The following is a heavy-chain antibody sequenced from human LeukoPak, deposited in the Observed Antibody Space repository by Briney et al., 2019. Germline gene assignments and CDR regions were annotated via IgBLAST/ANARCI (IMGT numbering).Heavy chain of an antibody. D-gene: IGHD2-2*01. V-gene: IGHV4-59*01. CDR2: IHHTGDT. J-gene: IGHJ3*02. CDR1: GGSINSDY. Sequence: PSETLSLTCTVSGGSINSDYWSWIRQPPGKGLEWIGYIHHTGDTDYRPSLKSRVTISVDTSKNQFSLKLSSVTAADTAVYYCARVVVVPAAMVAFDIWGQGTMVTVSS. CDR3: ARVVVVPAAMVAFDI.